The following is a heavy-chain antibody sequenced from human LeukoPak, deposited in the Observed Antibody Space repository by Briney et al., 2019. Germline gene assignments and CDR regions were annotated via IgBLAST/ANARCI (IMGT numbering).Heavy chain of an antibody. CDR3: ARNRYYYGSGNYGVPNWFDP. CDR1: GYSISIGYY. V-gene: IGHV4-38-2*02. CDR2: IYHSGST. Sequence: PSETLSLTCTVSGYSISIGYYWGWIRQPPGKGLEWIGSIYHSGSTYYNPSLKSRVTISVDTSKNQFSLKLRSVTAADTAVYSCARNRYYYGSGNYGVPNWFDPWGQGTLVTVSS. J-gene: IGHJ5*02. D-gene: IGHD3-10*01.